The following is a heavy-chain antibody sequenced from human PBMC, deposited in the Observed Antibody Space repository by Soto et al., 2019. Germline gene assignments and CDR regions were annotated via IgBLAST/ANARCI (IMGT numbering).Heavy chain of an antibody. CDR1: GGSISSSSYY. V-gene: IGHV4-39*02. CDR2: SYYSGST. CDR3: ARVGPWVPYYYDSSPYTFENWFDP. J-gene: IGHJ5*02. Sequence: SETLSLTCTVSGGSISSSSYYWGWIRHPPGKGLEWIGSSYYSGSTYYNPSLKSRVTLSIDMTNNHVSLILNSVTAADTAVYYCARVGPWVPYYYDSSPYTFENWFDPWGQGTLVTVSS. D-gene: IGHD3-22*01.